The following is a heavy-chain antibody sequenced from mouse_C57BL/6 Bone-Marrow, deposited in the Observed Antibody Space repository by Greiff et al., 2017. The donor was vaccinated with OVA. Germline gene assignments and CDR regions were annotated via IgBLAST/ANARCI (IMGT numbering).Heavy chain of an antibody. CDR1: GYTFTDYY. CDR3: ARYDYDVGYWYFDV. D-gene: IGHD2-4*01. V-gene: IGHV1-76*01. J-gene: IGHJ1*03. CDR2: IYPGSGNT. Sequence: QVQLKESGAELVRPGASVKLSCKASGYTFTDYYINWVKQRPGQGLEWIARIYPGSGNTYYNEKFKGKATLTAEKSSSTAYMQLSSLTSEDSAVYFCARYDYDVGYWYFDVWGTGTTVTVSS.